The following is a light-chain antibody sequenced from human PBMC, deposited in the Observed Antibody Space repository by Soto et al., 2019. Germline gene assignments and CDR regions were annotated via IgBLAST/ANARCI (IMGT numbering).Light chain of an antibody. J-gene: IGKJ5*01. CDR2: AAS. V-gene: IGKV3-20*01. CDR3: QQYCATPIT. CDR1: QSVSSSY. Sequence: EIVLTQSPCTLSLSPGERATLSCRASQSVSSSYLAWYQQTTGQAPRLPIYAASSRATGIPSRFSGSGSGTDFTLTISRLEPEDFAMYYCQQYCATPITFGQGPCVESK.